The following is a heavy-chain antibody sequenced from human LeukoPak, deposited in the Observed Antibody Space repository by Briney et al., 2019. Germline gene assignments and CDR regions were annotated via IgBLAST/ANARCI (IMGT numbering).Heavy chain of an antibody. CDR2: ISAYNGNT. V-gene: IGHV1-18*01. D-gene: IGHD3-3*01. Sequence: ASVKVSCKASGYTFTNYDINWVRQAPGQGLEWMGWISAYNGNTNYAQKLQGRVTMTTDTSTSTAYMELRSLRSDDTAVYYCARAEAELRFLEWLPRSFDYWGQGTLVTVSS. J-gene: IGHJ4*02. CDR1: GYTFTNYD. CDR3: ARAEAELRFLEWLPRSFDY.